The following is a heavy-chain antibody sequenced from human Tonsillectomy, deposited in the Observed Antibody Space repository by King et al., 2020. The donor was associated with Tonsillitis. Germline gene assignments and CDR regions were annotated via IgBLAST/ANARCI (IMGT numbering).Heavy chain of an antibody. CDR3: ARQGASVTSFYYYDHMDV. J-gene: IGHJ6*03. V-gene: IGHV5-51*01. CDR2: IYPVDSDT. Sequence: VQLVESGAEVKKPGESLKISCQGSGYNFASTWIGWVRQMPGQGLEWMGIIYPVDSDTRYSPPFQGQVSISADTSISTAYLNWSSLKASDTAMYYCARQGASVTSFYYYDHMDVWGNGTTVTVSS. D-gene: IGHD2-21*02. CDR1: GYNFASTW.